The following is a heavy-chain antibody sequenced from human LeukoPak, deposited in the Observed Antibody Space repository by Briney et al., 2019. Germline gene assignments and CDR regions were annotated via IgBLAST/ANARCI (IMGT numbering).Heavy chain of an antibody. CDR2: MNPNSGNT. CDR3: ARGRGRRKIAVPAAPDY. J-gene: IGHJ4*02. D-gene: IGHD2-2*01. Sequence: GASVKVSCKASGYTFTGYYMHWVRQATGQGLEWMGWMNPNSGNTGYAQKFQGRVTMTRNTSISTAYMELSSLRSEDTAVYYCARGRGRRKIAVPAAPDYWGQGTLVTVSS. V-gene: IGHV1-8*02. CDR1: GYTFTGYY.